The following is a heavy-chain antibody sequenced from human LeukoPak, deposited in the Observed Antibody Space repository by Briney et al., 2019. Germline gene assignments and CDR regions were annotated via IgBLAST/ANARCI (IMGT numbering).Heavy chain of an antibody. CDR1: GFTFDDYA. D-gene: IGHD6-13*01. CDR3: AKSSSSWGRFDP. J-gene: IGHJ5*02. CDR2: ISWNSGSI. Sequence: GGSLRLSCAAPGFTFDDYAMHWVRQAPGKGLEWVSGISWNSGSIGYADSVKGRFTISRDNAKNSLYLQMNSLRAEDTALYYCAKSSSSWGRFDPWGQGTLVTVSS. V-gene: IGHV3-9*01.